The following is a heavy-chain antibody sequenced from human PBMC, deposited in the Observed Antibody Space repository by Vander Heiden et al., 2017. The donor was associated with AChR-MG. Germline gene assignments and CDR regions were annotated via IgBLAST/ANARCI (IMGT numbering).Heavy chain of an antibody. CDR2: ISSSSSYI. V-gene: IGHV3-21*01. CDR1: GFPFSSYS. J-gene: IGHJ4*02. D-gene: IGHD2-2*02. CDR3: ARDRYCSSTSCYTVDY. Sequence: EVQLVESGAGLVKPGGSLRLSCAASGFPFSSYSMNWVRQAPGKGLEWVSSISSSSSYIYYADSVKGRFTISRDNAKNSLYLQMNSLRAEDTAVYYCARDRYCSSTSCYTVDYWGQGTLVTVSS.